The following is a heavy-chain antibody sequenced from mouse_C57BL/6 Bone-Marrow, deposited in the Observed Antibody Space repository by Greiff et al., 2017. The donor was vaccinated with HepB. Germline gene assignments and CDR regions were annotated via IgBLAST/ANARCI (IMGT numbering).Heavy chain of an antibody. D-gene: IGHD2-12*01. CDR3: TRTPDDTTGDYFDY. Sequence: VQLQQSGTVLARPGASVKMSCKTSGYTFTSYWMHWVKQRPGQGLEWIGAIYPGNSDTSYNQKFKGKAKLTAVTSASTAYMELSSLTNEDSAVYYCTRTPDDTTGDYFDYWGQGTTLTVSS. J-gene: IGHJ2*01. CDR1: GYTFTSYW. CDR2: IYPGNSDT. V-gene: IGHV1-5*01.